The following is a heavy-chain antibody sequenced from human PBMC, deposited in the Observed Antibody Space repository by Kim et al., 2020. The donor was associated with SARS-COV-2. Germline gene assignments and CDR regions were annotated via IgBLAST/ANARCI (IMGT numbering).Heavy chain of an antibody. V-gene: IGHV3-23*01. J-gene: IGHJ4*02. CDR1: GVTFSSYA. CDR2: ISGSGGST. CDR3: AKVSVLLWFGEFDY. Sequence: GGSLRLSCAASGVTFSSYAMSWVRQAPGKGLEWVSAISGSGGSTYYADSVKGRFTISRDNSKNTLYLQMNSLRAEDTAVYYCAKVSVLLWFGEFDYWGQGTLVTVSS. D-gene: IGHD3-10*01.